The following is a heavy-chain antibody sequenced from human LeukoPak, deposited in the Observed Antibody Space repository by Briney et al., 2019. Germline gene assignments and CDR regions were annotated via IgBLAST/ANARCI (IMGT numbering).Heavy chain of an antibody. V-gene: IGHV3-11*01. CDR2: ISSSGSTI. CDR1: GFTFSDYY. CDR3: ARSGRRGSTRPGYFDY. J-gene: IGHJ4*02. D-gene: IGHD2-2*01. Sequence: GGSLRLSCAASGFTFSDYYMSWIRQAPGKGLEWVSYISSSGSTIYYADSVKGRFTISRDNAKNSLYLQMNSLRAEDTAVYYCARSGRRGSTRPGYFDYWGQGTLVTVSS.